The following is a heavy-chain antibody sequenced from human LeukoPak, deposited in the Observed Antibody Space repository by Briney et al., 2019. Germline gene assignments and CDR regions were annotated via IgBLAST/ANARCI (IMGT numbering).Heavy chain of an antibody. CDR3: AKAGSGSFNPPFDY. D-gene: IGHD1-26*01. CDR2: IRYDGSNK. J-gene: IGHJ4*02. CDR1: GFTFSSYG. V-gene: IGHV3-30*02. Sequence: GGSLRLSCAASGFTFSSYGMHWVRQAPGKGLEWVAFIRYDGSNKYYADSVKGRFTISRDNSKNTLYLQMNSLRAEDTAVYYCAKAGSGSFNPPFDYWGQGTLVTVSS.